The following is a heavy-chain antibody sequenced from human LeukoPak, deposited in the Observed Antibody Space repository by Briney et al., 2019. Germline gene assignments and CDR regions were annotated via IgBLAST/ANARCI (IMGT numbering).Heavy chain of an antibody. CDR2: MKPDGREI. V-gene: IGHV3-7*01. CDR3: ARDRGGISRY. CDR1: GFTFSSYW. Sequence: PGGSLRLSCATSGFTFSSYWMSWLHQAPGKGLEWVANMKPDGREIYYVDSVKGRFSISRDNAKNSLYLEMNRLRVEDTAVYYCARDRGGISRYWGQGTLVTVSS. D-gene: IGHD5-12*01. J-gene: IGHJ4*02.